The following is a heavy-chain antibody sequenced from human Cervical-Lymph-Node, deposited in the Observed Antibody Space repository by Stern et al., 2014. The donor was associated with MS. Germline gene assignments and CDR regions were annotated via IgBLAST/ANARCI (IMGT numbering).Heavy chain of an antibody. Sequence: VQLVQSGAELKKPGSSVKVSCKASGGTFSSYGISWVRQAPGQGLEWMGGIIPLFGTTNYARRFQGRVTITADISTSTAYMDLSSLRSEDTAVYYCARDGDFGSNYGMDVWGQGTTVTVSS. D-gene: IGHD2-21*02. CDR1: GGTFSSYG. J-gene: IGHJ6*02. CDR2: IIPLFGTT. V-gene: IGHV1-69*06. CDR3: ARDGDFGSNYGMDV.